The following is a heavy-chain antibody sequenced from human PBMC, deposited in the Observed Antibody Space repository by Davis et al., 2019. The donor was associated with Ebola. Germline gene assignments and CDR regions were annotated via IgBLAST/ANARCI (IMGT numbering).Heavy chain of an antibody. J-gene: IGHJ6*02. CDR1: GGSFSGYY. V-gene: IGHV4-34*01. Sequence: MPSETLSLTCAVHGGSFSGYYWSWIRQPPGKGLEWIGEINHSGSTNYNPSLKSRVTISVDTSKNQFSLKLSSVTAADTAVYYCARDPYSSSPGCYGMDVWGQGTTVTVSS. D-gene: IGHD6-6*01. CDR2: INHSGST. CDR3: ARDPYSSSPGCYGMDV.